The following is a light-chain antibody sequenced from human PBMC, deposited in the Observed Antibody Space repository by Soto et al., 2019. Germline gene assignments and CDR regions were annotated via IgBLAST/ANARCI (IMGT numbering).Light chain of an antibody. CDR1: QSVSGTY. CDR2: GVS. V-gene: IGKV3-20*01. CDR3: QQYGNLPWT. J-gene: IGKJ1*01. Sequence: EIVLTQSPGTLSLSPGESVILSCRASQSVSGTYLAWYQQKPGQAPRLLMYGVSNRATGIPDRFSGSGSRTDFTLTISRLEPEDFAVYYCQQYGNLPWTFGQGTKVEI.